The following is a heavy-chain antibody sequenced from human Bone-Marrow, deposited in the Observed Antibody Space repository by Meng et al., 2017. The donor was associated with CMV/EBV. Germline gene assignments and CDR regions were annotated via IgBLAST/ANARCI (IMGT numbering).Heavy chain of an antibody. Sequence: SETLSLTCTVSGGSISSSSYYWGWIRQPPGKGLEWIGSIYYSGSTYYNPSLKSRVTISVDTSKNQFSLKLSSVTAADTAVYYCARDRNWGLEWPYLDYWGQGTLVTVSS. V-gene: IGHV4-39*07. CDR2: IYYSGST. J-gene: IGHJ4*02. CDR1: GGSISSSSYY. CDR3: ARDRNWGLEWPYLDY. D-gene: IGHD7-27*01.